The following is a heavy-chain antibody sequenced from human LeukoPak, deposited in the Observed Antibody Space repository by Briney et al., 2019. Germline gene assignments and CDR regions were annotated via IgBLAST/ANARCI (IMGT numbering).Heavy chain of an antibody. J-gene: IGHJ4*02. CDR2: IYSDGST. CDR3: ARVPRFGELYYLDY. CDR1: GFTVSSSY. Sequence: GGSLRLSCAASGFTVSSSYMSWVRQAPGKGLEWVSIIYSDGSTYYADSVKGRFTISRDNSKNTLYLQMNSLRAEDTAVYYCARVPRFGELYYLDYWGQGTLVTVSS. V-gene: IGHV3-53*01. D-gene: IGHD3-10*02.